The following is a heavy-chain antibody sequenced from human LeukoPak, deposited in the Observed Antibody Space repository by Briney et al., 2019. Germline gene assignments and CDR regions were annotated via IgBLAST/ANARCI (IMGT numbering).Heavy chain of an antibody. CDR2: IYNGRDT. D-gene: IGHD6-19*01. V-gene: IGHV4-59*08. J-gene: IGHJ4*02. CDR3: AQTTGWPGLDF. Sequence: SETLSLTCSASGASTSRRYWSWIRQLPGRTLERIGHIYNGRDTKYNPSLTSRVTISVDTSKNQFSLSLTSVTAADTAIYYCAQTTGWPGLDFWGPGALVTVSS. CDR1: GASTSRRY.